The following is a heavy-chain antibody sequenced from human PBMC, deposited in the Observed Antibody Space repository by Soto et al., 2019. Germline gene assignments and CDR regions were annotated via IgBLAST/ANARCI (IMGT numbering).Heavy chain of an antibody. D-gene: IGHD5-18*01. CDR3: ARDQGRIGYSYGYAYYYYGMDV. CDR2: INPNSGGT. V-gene: IGHV1-2*04. CDR1: GYTFTGYY. Sequence: ASVKVSCKASGYTFTGYYMHWVRQAPGQGLEWMGWINPNSGGTNYAQKFQGWVTMTRDTSISTAYMELSRLRSDDTAVYYCARDQGRIGYSYGYAYYYYGMDVWGQGTTVAVSS. J-gene: IGHJ6*02.